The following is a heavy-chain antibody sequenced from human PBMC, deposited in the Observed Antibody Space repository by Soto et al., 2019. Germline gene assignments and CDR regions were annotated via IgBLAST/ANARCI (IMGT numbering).Heavy chain of an antibody. CDR3: AGDAPVLPDAFEM. CDR2: VYRGGSA. D-gene: IGHD2-21*01. V-gene: IGHV4-59*01. CDR1: ADSISSYY. J-gene: IGHJ3*02. Sequence: QVQLQESGPGLVKPSETLSLTCTVSADSISSYYWSWIRQPPGKGLEWIGYVYRGGSANYNPSLRSRATIAVDTSKTQFSQKLSSVTAAAAAVYYSAGDAPVLPDAFEMWGQGTVVTVSS.